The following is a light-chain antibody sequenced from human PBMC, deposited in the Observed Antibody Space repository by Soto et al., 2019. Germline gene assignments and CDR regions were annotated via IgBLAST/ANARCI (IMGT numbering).Light chain of an antibody. CDR3: QSYPSSLSRV. Sequence: QSVLTQPPSVSGAPGQRVTISGTGSSSNIGAGYDVHWYQQLPGTAPKLLLYGNSNRPSGVPDRLSGSKSGTSAPLAITGLQAEHEADYCRQSYPSSLSRVFGGGTKVTVL. V-gene: IGLV1-40*01. CDR2: GNS. J-gene: IGLJ2*01. CDR1: SSNIGAGYD.